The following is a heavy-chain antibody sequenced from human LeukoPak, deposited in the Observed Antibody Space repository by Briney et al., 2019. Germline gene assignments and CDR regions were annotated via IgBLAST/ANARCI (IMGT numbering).Heavy chain of an antibody. V-gene: IGHV1-18*01. CDR2: ISAYNGNT. CDR3: ARSRGGPTVTTSGTVDY. D-gene: IGHD4-17*01. J-gene: IGHJ4*02. Sequence: ASVKVSCKASGYTFTSYGISWVRQAPGQGLEWMGWISAYNGNTNYAQKLQGRVTMTTDTSTSTAHMELRSLRSDDTAVYYCARSRGGPTVTTSGTVDYWGQGTLVTVSS. CDR1: GYTFTSYG.